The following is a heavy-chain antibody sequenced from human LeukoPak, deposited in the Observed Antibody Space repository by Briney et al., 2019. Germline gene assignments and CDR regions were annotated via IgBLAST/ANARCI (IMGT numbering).Heavy chain of an antibody. CDR2: INPSGGST. CDR1: GYTFTSYY. D-gene: IGHD2-2*01. Sequence: ASVKVSCKAPGYTFTSYYMHWVRQAPGQGLEWMGIINPSGGSTSYAQKFQGRVTMTRDTSTSTAYMELRSLRSDDTAVYYCAREYQLLGYNWFDPWGQGTLVTVSS. CDR3: AREYQLLGYNWFDP. J-gene: IGHJ5*02. V-gene: IGHV1-46*01.